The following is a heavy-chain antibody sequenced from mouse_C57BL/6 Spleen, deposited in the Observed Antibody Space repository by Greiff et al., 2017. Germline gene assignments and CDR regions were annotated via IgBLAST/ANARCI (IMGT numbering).Heavy chain of an antibody. CDR1: GYTFTSYD. V-gene: IGHV1-85*01. CDR3: ARKRGTCDYDVDGDFDY. J-gene: IGHJ2*01. CDR2: IYPRAGST. Sequence: QVQLQQSGPELVKPGASVKLSCKASGYTFTSYDINWVKQRPGQGLEWIGWIYPRAGSTKYNEKFKGKATLTVDTSSSTAYMELHSLTSEDSAVYFCARKRGTCDYDVDGDFDYWGQGTTLTVSS. D-gene: IGHD2-4*01.